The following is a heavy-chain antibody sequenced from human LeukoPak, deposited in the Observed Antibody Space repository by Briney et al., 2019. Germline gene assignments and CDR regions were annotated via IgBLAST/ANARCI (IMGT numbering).Heavy chain of an antibody. CDR3: ARHVHYYGSGSYSFDY. CDR1: GYSFTSYW. J-gene: IGHJ4*02. CDR2: IDPSDSYT. D-gene: IGHD3-10*01. Sequence: GESLKISCKGSGYSFTSYWISWVRQMPGKGLEWMGRIDPSDSYTNYSPSFQGHVTISADKSISTAYLQRSSLKASDTAMYYCARHVHYYGSGSYSFDYWGQGTLVTVSS. V-gene: IGHV5-10-1*01.